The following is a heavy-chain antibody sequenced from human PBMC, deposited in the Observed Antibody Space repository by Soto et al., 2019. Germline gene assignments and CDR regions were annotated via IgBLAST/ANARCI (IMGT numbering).Heavy chain of an antibody. CDR2: IYPGDSDT. V-gene: IGHV5-51*01. D-gene: IGHD6-13*01. CDR1: GYSFTSYW. J-gene: IGHJ3*02. CDR3: ARHQDSSSWYATAFDI. Sequence: GESLKISCKGSGYSFTSYWIGWVRQMPGKGLEWMGIIYPGDSDTRYSPSFQGQVTISADKSISTAYLQWSSLKASDTAIYYCARHQDSSSWYATAFDIWGQGTMVTVSS.